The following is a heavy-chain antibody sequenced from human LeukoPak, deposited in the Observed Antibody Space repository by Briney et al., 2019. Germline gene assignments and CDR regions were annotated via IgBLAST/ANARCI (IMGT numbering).Heavy chain of an antibody. CDR3: ARRLSTRSYYLDD. CDR1: GGSISISSDY. Sequence: SETLSLTCTVSGGSISISSDYWGWIRQPPGKGLEWIVYIYYSGTTKYNPSLKSRVTMSVDTSKNQFYLKLNSATAADTAVYYCARRLSTRSYYLDDWGQGTLVTVSS. CDR2: IYYSGTT. D-gene: IGHD2/OR15-2a*01. J-gene: IGHJ4*02. V-gene: IGHV4-39*01.